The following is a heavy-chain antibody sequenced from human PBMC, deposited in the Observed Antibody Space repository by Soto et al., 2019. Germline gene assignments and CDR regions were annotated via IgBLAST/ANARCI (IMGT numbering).Heavy chain of an antibody. V-gene: IGHV1-69*13. CDR1: GGTFSSYA. Sequence: GASVKVSCKASGGTFSSYAISWVRQAPGQGLEWMGGIIPIFGTANYAQKFQGRVTITADESTSTAYMELSSLRSEDTAVYYCARLPPFQSYYYDSSGYSDYWGQGTLVTVSS. CDR3: ARLPPFQSYYYDSSGYSDY. CDR2: IIPIFGTA. D-gene: IGHD3-22*01. J-gene: IGHJ4*02.